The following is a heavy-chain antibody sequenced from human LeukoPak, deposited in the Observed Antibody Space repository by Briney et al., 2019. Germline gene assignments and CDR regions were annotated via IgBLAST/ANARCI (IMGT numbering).Heavy chain of an antibody. D-gene: IGHD1-20*01. CDR2: FDPEQGET. Sequence: ASVKVSCKVSGYTLPEVSIHWVRQAPGKGLEWMGGFDPEQGETIYAQEFQGRVSMPEDTSTDTAYMELSSLRSEDTAVYYCATDLTGTTTGHYWGRGTLVIVSS. V-gene: IGHV1-24*01. J-gene: IGHJ4*02. CDR1: GYTLPEVS. CDR3: ATDLTGTTTGHY.